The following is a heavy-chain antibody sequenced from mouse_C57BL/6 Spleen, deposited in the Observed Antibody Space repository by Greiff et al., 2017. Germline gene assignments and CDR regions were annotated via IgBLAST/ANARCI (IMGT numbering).Heavy chain of an antibody. CDR2: IYPGSGST. D-gene: IGHD2-2*01. J-gene: IGHJ3*01. Sequence: QVQLQQPGAELVKPGASVKMSCKASGYTFTSYWITWVKQRPGQGLEWIGDIYPGSGSTNYNEKFKSKATLTVDTSSSPAYIQLSSLTSEYSAVYYCAGGVSTMVTTGAYWGQGTLVTVSA. CDR1: GYTFTSYW. CDR3: AGGVSTMVTTGAY. V-gene: IGHV1-55*01.